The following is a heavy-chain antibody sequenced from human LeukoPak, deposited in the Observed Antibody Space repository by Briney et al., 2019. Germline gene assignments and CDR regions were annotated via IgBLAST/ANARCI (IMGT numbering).Heavy chain of an antibody. Sequence: SETLSLTCTVSGGSISSSSYYWGWIRQPPGKGLEWIGSIYYSGSTYYNPPLKSRVTISVDTSKNQFSLKLSSVTAADTAVYYCARLYSSSWYDINWFDPWGQGTLVTVSS. V-gene: IGHV4-39*01. CDR2: IYYSGST. D-gene: IGHD6-13*01. CDR3: ARLYSSSWYDINWFDP. J-gene: IGHJ5*02. CDR1: GGSISSSSYY.